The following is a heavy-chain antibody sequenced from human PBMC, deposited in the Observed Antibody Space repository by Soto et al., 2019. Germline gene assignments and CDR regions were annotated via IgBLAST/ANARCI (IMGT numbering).Heavy chain of an antibody. CDR2: ISSGGGST. CDR1: GLTFSSYA. Sequence: PGGSLRLSCVASGLTFSSYAMSWVRQGRGKGLEWVSVISSGGGSTYYADSVKGRFTISRDNSKNTFYLRMNNLRADDTAVYFCAKYWQEVSGFGMDVWGQGTTVTVSS. CDR3: AKYWQEVSGFGMDV. D-gene: IGHD2-15*01. J-gene: IGHJ6*01. V-gene: IGHV3-23*01.